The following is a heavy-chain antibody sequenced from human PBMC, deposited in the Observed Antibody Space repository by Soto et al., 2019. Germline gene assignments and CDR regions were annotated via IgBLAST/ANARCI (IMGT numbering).Heavy chain of an antibody. J-gene: IGHJ6*03. CDR3: AKQSDSTPYYYYYMDV. V-gene: IGHV3-23*01. Sequence: PGGSLRLSCAASGFTFTNYAMHWVRQAPGKGPEWVSAISGSGGSTYYADSVKGRFTISRDNSKNTLYLQMNSLRAEDTAVYYCAKQSDSTPYYYYYMDVWGKGTTVT. CDR1: GFTFTNYA. CDR2: ISGSGGST. D-gene: IGHD2-21*02.